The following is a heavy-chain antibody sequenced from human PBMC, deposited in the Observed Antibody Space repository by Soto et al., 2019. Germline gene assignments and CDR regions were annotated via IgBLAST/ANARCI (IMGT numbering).Heavy chain of an antibody. D-gene: IGHD3-22*01. CDR3: ARAVHYYDSSGYYFDY. CDR2: IYSGGST. CDR1: GFTVSSNY. Sequence: LRLSCAASGFTVSSNYMSWVRQAPGKGLEWVSVIYSGGSTYYADSVKGRFTISRDNSKNTLYLQMNSLRAEDTAVYYCARAVHYYDSSGYYFDYWGQGTLVTVSS. J-gene: IGHJ4*02. V-gene: IGHV3-53*01.